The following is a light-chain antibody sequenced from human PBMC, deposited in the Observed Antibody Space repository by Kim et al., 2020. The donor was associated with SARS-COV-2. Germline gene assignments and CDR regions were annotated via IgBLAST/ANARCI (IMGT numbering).Light chain of an antibody. CDR1: NSDVGGYNY. Sequence: QSALTQPRSVSGSPGQSVTISCTGTNSDVGGYNYVSWYQQYPGKPPKLIIYDVNKRPSGVPDRFSGSKSGNTASLTISELQPEDESDYYCCSYAGDKIYVFGTGTKVTVL. J-gene: IGLJ1*01. CDR2: DVN. V-gene: IGLV2-11*01. CDR3: CSYAGDKIYV.